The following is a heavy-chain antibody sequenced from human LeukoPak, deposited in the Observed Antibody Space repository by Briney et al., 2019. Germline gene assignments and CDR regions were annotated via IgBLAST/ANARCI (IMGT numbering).Heavy chain of an antibody. V-gene: IGHV4-59*01. Sequence: PSETLSLTCTVSGGSISSYYWSWIRQPPGKGLEWIGYIYYSGSTNYNPSLKSRVTISVDTSKNQFSLKLSSVTAADTAVYYCARGPSCSSTSCYGLWFDPWGQGTLVTVSS. CDR3: ARGPSCSSTSCYGLWFDP. D-gene: IGHD2-2*01. CDR2: IYYSGST. J-gene: IGHJ5*02. CDR1: GGSISSYY.